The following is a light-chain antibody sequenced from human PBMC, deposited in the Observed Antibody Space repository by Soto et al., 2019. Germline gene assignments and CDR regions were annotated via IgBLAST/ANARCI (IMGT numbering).Light chain of an antibody. CDR3: QQYYNWPPLT. J-gene: IGKJ4*01. CDR2: GAS. V-gene: IGKV3-15*01. Sequence: EIVMTQSPATLSVSPGERATLSCRASQSVSNNLAWYQQKPGQPPRLLLYGASTRATGIPARFSGSGSVTEFTLTICSLQSEDLAVYYCQQYYNWPPLTFGGGTKVEIK. CDR1: QSVSNN.